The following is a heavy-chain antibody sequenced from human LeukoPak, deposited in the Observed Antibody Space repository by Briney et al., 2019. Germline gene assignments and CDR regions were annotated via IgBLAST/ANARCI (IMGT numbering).Heavy chain of an antibody. J-gene: IGHJ4*02. Sequence: GPVKVSCKASEYTLIGYYIHRGGQGPRQGLEWMGWIDPNSGDTKYAQKFQGRVTMTRDTSITTAYMELSSLTSDDTAMYYCAREGPYRRTDYYFDYWGQGALVTVSS. CDR1: EYTLIGYY. CDR2: IDPNSGDT. D-gene: IGHD5-18*01. V-gene: IGHV1-2*02. CDR3: AREGPYRRTDYYFDY.